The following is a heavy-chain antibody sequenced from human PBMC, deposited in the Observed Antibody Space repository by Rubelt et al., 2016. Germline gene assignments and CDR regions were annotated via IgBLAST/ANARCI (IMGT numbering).Heavy chain of an antibody. J-gene: IGHJ4*02. CDR2: INHSGST. D-gene: IGHD3-16*01. V-gene: IGHV4-34*01. CDR3: ATGLQAQRSFDY. Sequence: QVQLQQWGAGLLKPSETLSLTCAVYGGSFSGYYWSWIRQPPGKGLEWIGEINHSGSTNYNPSLKSRVTISVDTSKNQFSLKPTSVTAADTAAYYCATGLQAQRSFDYWGQGTLVTVSS. CDR1: GGSFSGYY.